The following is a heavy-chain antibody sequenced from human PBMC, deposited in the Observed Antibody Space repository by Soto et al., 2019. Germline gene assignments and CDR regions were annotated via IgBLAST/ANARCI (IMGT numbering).Heavy chain of an antibody. CDR3: ARTWWLLSRCWFDP. V-gene: IGHV4-39*01. Sequence: QLQLQESGPGLVKPSETLSLTCTVSGGSISSSSYYWGWIRQPPGKGLEWIGSIYYSGSTYYNPSLKSRVTISVDTSKNHFSLKLSSVTAADTAVYYCARTWWLLSRCWFDPWGQGTLVTVSS. CDR2: IYYSGST. CDR1: GGSISSSSYY. J-gene: IGHJ5*02. D-gene: IGHD2-21*02.